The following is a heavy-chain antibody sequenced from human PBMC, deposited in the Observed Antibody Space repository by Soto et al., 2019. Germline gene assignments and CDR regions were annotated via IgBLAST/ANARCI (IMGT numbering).Heavy chain of an antibody. CDR1: GLTFSSYA. D-gene: IGHD2-2*01. J-gene: IGHJ4*02. CDR2: VSGTGGST. CDR3: AKHPGVLIPAAIEY. Sequence: GGSLRLSCAASGLTFSSYAMSWVRQAPGKGLEWVSAVSGTGGSTYHAASVKGRFTISRDNSENTLYLQMNSLRAEDTALYYCAKHPGVLIPAAIEYWGQGTLVTVSS. V-gene: IGHV3-23*01.